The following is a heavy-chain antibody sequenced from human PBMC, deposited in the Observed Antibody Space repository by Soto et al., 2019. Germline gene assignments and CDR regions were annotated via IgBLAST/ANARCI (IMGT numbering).Heavy chain of an antibody. D-gene: IGHD3-22*01. J-gene: IGHJ5*02. CDR2: MNPNSGNT. CDR3: ARGLVRGYYYGPNWFDP. Sequence: ASVKVSCKASGYTFTSYDINWVRQATGQGLEWMGWMNPNSGNTGYAQKFQGRVTMTWSTSISTAYMELSSLRSEDTAVYYCARGLVRGYYYGPNWFDPWGKGTLVTVSS. CDR1: GYTFTSYD. V-gene: IGHV1-8*01.